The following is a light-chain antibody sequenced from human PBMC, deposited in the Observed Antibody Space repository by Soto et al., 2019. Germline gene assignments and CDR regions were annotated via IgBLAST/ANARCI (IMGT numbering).Light chain of an antibody. V-gene: IGKV4-1*01. Sequence: DIAMTQSPDSLAVSLGERATINCKSSQSVLYSSNNKNYLAWYQQKPGQPPKLLIYWASTRESGVPDRFSGSGSGTDFTLTISSLQAEDVAVYYCQQYYSTPTYTFGQGTKLEIK. CDR1: QSVLYSSNNKNY. CDR3: QQYYSTPTYT. J-gene: IGKJ2*01. CDR2: WAS.